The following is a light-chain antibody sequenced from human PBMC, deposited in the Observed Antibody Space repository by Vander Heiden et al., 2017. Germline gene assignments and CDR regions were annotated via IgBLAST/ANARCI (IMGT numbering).Light chain of an antibody. CDR2: QDS. CDR1: KLGNKY. Sequence: SYELTQPPSVSVSPGQTASITCSGDKLGNKYACWYQQKPGQSPVLVIYQDSKRPSGIPERFSGSNSGNTATLTISGTQAMDEAHYYCQAWDSSTVVFGGGTKLTAL. V-gene: IGLV3-1*01. CDR3: QAWDSSTVV. J-gene: IGLJ2*01.